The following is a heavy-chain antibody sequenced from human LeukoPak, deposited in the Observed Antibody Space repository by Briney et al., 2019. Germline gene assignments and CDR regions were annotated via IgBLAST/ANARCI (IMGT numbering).Heavy chain of an antibody. CDR1: GFTFSNYV. V-gene: IGHV3-30*18. J-gene: IGHJ4*02. CDR3: ANLPL. Sequence: GGSPRVSCATSGFTFSNYVMHWVRQAPGKRLGWVAVISYDGSNKYYADSVKGRFTISRDDDKNALYLQMNILRPEDAAVYYCANLPLWGQGTMVTVSS. CDR2: ISYDGSNK.